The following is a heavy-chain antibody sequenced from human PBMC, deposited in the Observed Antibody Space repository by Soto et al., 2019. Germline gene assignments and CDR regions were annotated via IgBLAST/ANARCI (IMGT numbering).Heavy chain of an antibody. CDR1: GFTFSSYA. Sequence: GGSLRLSCAASGFTFSSYAMSWVRQAPGKGLEWVSAISGSGGSTYYADSVKGRFTISRDNSKNTLYLQMNSLIAEDTAVYYCAKDRGVYSSSSENDYWGQGTLVTVSS. D-gene: IGHD6-6*01. CDR3: AKDRGVYSSSSENDY. V-gene: IGHV3-23*01. CDR2: ISGSGGST. J-gene: IGHJ4*02.